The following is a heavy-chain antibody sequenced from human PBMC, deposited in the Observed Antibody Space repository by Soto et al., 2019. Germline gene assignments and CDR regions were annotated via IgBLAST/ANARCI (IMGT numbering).Heavy chain of an antibody. CDR3: ARSSTSANYFDY. V-gene: IGHV4-31*03. D-gene: IGHD2-2*01. CDR2: IYYSGST. J-gene: IGHJ4*02. Sequence: QVQLQESGPGLVKPSQTLSLTCTVSGGSISSGGYYWSWIRQHPGKGLEWIGYIYYSGSTYYNPSLKSRVTISGDTSKTQFSLKLSSVTAADTAVYYCARSSTSANYFDYWGQGTLVTVSS. CDR1: GGSISSGGYY.